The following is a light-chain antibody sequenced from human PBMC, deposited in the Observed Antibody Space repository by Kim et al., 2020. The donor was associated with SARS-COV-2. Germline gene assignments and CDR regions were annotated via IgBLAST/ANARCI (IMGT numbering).Light chain of an antibody. Sequence: VSPGQTATITCAGDKLGDKYACWYQQKPGQSPVLVIYQDSKRPSGIPERFSGSNSGNTATLTISGTQAMDEADYYCQAWDSSIWVFGGGTKVTVL. J-gene: IGLJ3*02. V-gene: IGLV3-1*01. CDR2: QDS. CDR3: QAWDSSIWV. CDR1: KLGDKY.